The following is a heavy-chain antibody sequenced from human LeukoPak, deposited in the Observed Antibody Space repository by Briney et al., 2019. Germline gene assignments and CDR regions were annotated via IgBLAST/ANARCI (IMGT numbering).Heavy chain of an antibody. CDR1: GGSISTYY. V-gene: IGHV4-59*08. D-gene: IGHD2-2*02. CDR2: IYYTGST. CDR3: ARQVYYCSSTSCYITGLFDY. J-gene: IGHJ4*02. Sequence: ASETLSLTCTVSGGSISTYYWSWIRQPPGKGLEWIGHIYYTGSTDHNPSLKSRVTISVDTSKNQFSLKLSSVTAADTAVYYCARQVYYCSSTSCYITGLFDYWGQGTLVTVSS.